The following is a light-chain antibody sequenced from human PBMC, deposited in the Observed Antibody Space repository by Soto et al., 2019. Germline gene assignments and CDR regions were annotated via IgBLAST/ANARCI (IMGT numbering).Light chain of an antibody. V-gene: IGLV1-44*01. CDR2: PTN. J-gene: IGLJ1*01. Sequence: QSVLTQPHSASGTPGQRVTISCSGSSSNIGTSSVHWFQQLPGTAPKLLISPTNQRPSGVPERFSCSKSGTSASLAISGLQSEDEADYYCAAWDDSLNGHVFGTGTKLTVL. CDR3: AAWDDSLNGHV. CDR1: SSNIGTSS.